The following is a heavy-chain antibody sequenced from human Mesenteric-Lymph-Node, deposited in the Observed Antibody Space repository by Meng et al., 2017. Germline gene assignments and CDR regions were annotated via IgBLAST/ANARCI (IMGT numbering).Heavy chain of an antibody. CDR1: GFTFSSYA. CDR2: ISGGGYST. V-gene: IGHV3-23*01. CDR3: AKDTFTVDAYGWGKHHYTPLDY. J-gene: IGHJ4*02. D-gene: IGHD3-16*01. Sequence: GGSLRLSCAASGFTFSSYAMSWVRQAPGKGLEWVSSISGGGYSTYYADSMRGRFTVSRDNSKNTLYLQMNSLRAEDTAIYYCAKDTFTVDAYGWGKHHYTPLDYWGQGTLVTVSS.